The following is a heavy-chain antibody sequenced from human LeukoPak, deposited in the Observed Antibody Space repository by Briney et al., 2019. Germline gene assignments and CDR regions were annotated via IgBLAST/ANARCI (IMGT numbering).Heavy chain of an antibody. J-gene: IGHJ3*02. V-gene: IGHV3-15*01. CDR3: AKGTVGLAFDI. Sequence: GGSLRLSCAASGFTFSNAWMSWVRQAPGKGLEWVGRIKSKTDGGTTDYAAPVKGRFTISRDDSKNTLYLQMNSLKTEDTAVYYCAKGTVGLAFDIWGQGTMVTVSS. D-gene: IGHD4-23*01. CDR2: IKSKTDGGTT. CDR1: GFTFSNAW.